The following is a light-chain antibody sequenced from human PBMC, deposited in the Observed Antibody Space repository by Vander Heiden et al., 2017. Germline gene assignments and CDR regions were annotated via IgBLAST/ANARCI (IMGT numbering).Light chain of an antibody. V-gene: IGLV2-23*02. CDR1: SSDVGSYNL. Sequence: QSALTQPASVSGSPGHSITISCTGTSSDVGSYNLVSWYQQHPGKAPKLMMYEVSKRPSGVSNRFSGSKSGNTASLTISGLQAEDEADYYCCSYAGSSTDGFGTGTKVTVL. CDR2: EVS. CDR3: CSYAGSSTDG. J-gene: IGLJ1*01.